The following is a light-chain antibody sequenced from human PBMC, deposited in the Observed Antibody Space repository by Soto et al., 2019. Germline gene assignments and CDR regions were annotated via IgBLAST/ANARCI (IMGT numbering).Light chain of an antibody. Sequence: QSALTQPASVSGSPGQSITISCTGTSSDVGSYNYVSWYQQHPGKAPKLMIYKVSDRPSGISGRFSGSKSGNTASLTISGLQTEDEADYYCSSYTSSSTLFGTGTKVTVL. V-gene: IGLV2-14*01. CDR3: SSYTSSSTL. CDR1: SSDVGSYNY. J-gene: IGLJ1*01. CDR2: KVS.